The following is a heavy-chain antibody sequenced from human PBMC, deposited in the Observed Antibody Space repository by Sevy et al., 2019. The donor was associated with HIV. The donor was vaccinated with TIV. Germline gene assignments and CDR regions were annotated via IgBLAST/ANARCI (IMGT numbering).Heavy chain of an antibody. V-gene: IGHV3-48*02. J-gene: IGHJ3*01. Sequence: GGSLRLSCAASGFTFSRHSMNWVRQAPGKGLEWVSYISSISSTIYYADSVKGRFTISRDNAKNSLYLQMNSQRDEDTGVYYCARMADNWNDVGDVFDVWGQGTMVTVSS. D-gene: IGHD1-20*01. CDR3: ARMADNWNDVGDVFDV. CDR2: ISSISSTI. CDR1: GFTFSRHS.